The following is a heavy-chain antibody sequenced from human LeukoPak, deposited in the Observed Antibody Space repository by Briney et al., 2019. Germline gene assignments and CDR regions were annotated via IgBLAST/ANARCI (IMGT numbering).Heavy chain of an antibody. CDR2: IYYTGST. J-gene: IGHJ4*02. D-gene: IGHD2-21*01. CDR1: GGSISRYL. Sequence: SETLSLTCTVPGGSISRYLWSWIRQPPGKGLEWIGYIYYTGSTNYNPSVKGRVTISVDTSKNQFSLTLNSVTAADTAVYYCARHALTCSSIPYYDFWGQGALVTVSS. V-gene: IGHV4-59*08. CDR3: ARHALTCSSIPYYDF.